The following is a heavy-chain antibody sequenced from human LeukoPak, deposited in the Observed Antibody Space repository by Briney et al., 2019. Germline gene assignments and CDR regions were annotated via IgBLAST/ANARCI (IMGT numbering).Heavy chain of an antibody. D-gene: IGHD3-9*01. CDR3: ARELKDYDILTGWSLGP. J-gene: IGHJ5*02. V-gene: IGHV3-33*01. CDR1: GFTFSSYG. Sequence: QPGGSLSLSCAASGFTFSSYGMHWVRQAPGKGLEWVAVIWYDGSNKYYADSVKGRFTISRNNSKNTLYLQMNSLRAEDTAVYYCARELKDYDILTGWSLGPWGQGTLVTVSS. CDR2: IWYDGSNK.